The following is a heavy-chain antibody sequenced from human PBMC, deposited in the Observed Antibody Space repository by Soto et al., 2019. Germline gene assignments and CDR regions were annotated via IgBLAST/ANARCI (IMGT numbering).Heavy chain of an antibody. J-gene: IGHJ6*02. V-gene: IGHV4-31*03. Sequence: SETLSLTCTVSGGSISSGGYYWSWIRQHPGKGLERIGYIYYSGSTYYNPSLKSRVTISVDTSKNQFSLKLSSVTAADTAVYYCARRRSHYYYGMDVWGQGTTVTVSS. CDR2: IYYSGST. CDR3: ARRRSHYYYGMDV. CDR1: GGSISSGGYY.